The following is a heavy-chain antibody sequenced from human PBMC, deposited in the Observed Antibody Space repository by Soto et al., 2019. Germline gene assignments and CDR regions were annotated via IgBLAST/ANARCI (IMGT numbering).Heavy chain of an antibody. D-gene: IGHD1-1*01. J-gene: IGHJ4*02. V-gene: IGHV1-2*02. CDR3: ARSTQYSASLEFDY. CDR2: INPATGGT. Sequence: QVPLVQSGAEVRKPGASVKVACKASGYTFTDYFIHWVRQAPGQGLEWMGWINPATGGTVYAQNFQGRVTMARDTPVSTVNMELSRLRFGDTALYYCARSTQYSASLEFDYWGQGTLVAVSS. CDR1: GYTFTDYF.